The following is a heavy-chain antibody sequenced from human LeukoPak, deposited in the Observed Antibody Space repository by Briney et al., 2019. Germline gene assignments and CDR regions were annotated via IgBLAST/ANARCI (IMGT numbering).Heavy chain of an antibody. D-gene: IGHD2-2*02. Sequence: GGSLRLSCAPSGFTFDDYGMSWVRQAPGKGLELVSGINWNGGSTGYADSVKGRFTISRDNAKNSLYLQMNSLRAEDTALYYCARRDIVVVPAAIFGAFDIWGQGTMVTVSS. J-gene: IGHJ3*02. CDR1: GFTFDDYG. CDR3: ARRDIVVVPAAIFGAFDI. V-gene: IGHV3-20*04. CDR2: INWNGGST.